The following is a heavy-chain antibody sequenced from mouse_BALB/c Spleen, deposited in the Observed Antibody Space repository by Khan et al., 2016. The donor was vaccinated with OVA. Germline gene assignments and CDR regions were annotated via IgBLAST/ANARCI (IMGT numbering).Heavy chain of an antibody. J-gene: IGHJ3*01. CDR2: IYPGSGST. Sequence: LKQSGSELVRPGASVKLSCKASGYTFTSYWMHWVKQRPGQGLEWIGDIYPGSGSTNYAEKFKSKATLTVDTSSSTAYMHLSSLTSEDSAIYFCARWGYWFSDWGQGTLVTVSA. V-gene: IGHV1S22*01. CDR1: GYTFTSYW. CDR3: ARWGYWFSD. D-gene: IGHD2-2*01.